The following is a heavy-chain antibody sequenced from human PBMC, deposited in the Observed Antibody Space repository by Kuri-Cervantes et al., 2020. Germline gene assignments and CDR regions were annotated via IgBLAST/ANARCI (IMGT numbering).Heavy chain of an antibody. J-gene: IGHJ6*02. CDR3: ARDRDYGDYHYYYGMDV. Sequence: GGSLRLSCAASGFTFSSYAMSWVRQAPGKGLEWVSAISGRGGSTYYADSVKGRFAISRDNAENSLYLQMNSLRAEDTAVYYCARDRDYGDYHYYYGMDVWGQGTTVTVSS. CDR2: ISGRGGST. CDR1: GFTFSSYA. D-gene: IGHD4-17*01. V-gene: IGHV3-23*01.